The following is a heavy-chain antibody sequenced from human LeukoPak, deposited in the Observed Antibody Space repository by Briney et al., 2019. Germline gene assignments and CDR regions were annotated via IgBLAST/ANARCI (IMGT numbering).Heavy chain of an antibody. CDR2: ISAYNGNT. CDR3: ARESEGEIVVVTAPLFDY. Sequence: GASVTVSCKASGYTFTSYGICWVRQAPGPRLEWLGCISAYNGNTNYAQKLQGRVTMTTDTSTSTAYMELRSLRSDDTAVYYCARESEGEIVVVTAPLFDYWGQGTLVTVSS. J-gene: IGHJ4*02. V-gene: IGHV1-18*01. CDR1: GYTFTSYG. D-gene: IGHD2-21*02.